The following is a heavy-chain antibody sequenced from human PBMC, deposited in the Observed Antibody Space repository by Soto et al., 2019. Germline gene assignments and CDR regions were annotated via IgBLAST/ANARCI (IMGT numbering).Heavy chain of an antibody. Sequence: GGSLRLSCSASGFTFSSYAMHWVRQAPGKGLEYVSAISSNGGSTYYADSVKGRFTISRDNSKNTLYLQMSSLRAEDTAVYYCVKDPIDRRVYSGYEHDAFDIWGQGTMVTVSS. J-gene: IGHJ3*02. CDR3: VKDPIDRRVYSGYEHDAFDI. V-gene: IGHV3-64D*08. CDR1: GFTFSSYA. D-gene: IGHD5-12*01. CDR2: ISSNGGST.